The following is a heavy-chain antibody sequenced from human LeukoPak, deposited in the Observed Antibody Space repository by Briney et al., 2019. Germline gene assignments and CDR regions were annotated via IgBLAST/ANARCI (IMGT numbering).Heavy chain of an antibody. V-gene: IGHV1-8*01. D-gene: IGHD1-26*01. Sequence: ASVKVSCKASGYTFTSYDINGVRQATGQGLEWMGWMNPNSGNTGYAQKFQGRVTMTRSTSINTAYMELNSLTSEDTAVYYCARSSVGARRRIDYWGQGTLVTVSS. CDR1: GYTFTSYD. CDR3: ARSSVGARRRIDY. CDR2: MNPNSGNT. J-gene: IGHJ4*02.